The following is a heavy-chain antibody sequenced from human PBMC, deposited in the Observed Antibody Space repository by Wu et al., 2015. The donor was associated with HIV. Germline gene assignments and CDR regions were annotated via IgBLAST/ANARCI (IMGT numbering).Heavy chain of an antibody. Sequence: QVQLVQSGAEVKKPGASVKVSCKASGYTFTSYYMHWVRQAPGQGLEWMGIINPSGGSTSYAQKFQGRVTMTRDTSTSTVYMELSSLRSDDTAVYYCARDFGLWELYYNWFDPWGQGTLVTVSS. D-gene: IGHD1-26*01. J-gene: IGHJ5*02. CDR3: ARDFGLWELYYNWFDP. CDR2: INPSGGST. CDR1: GYTFTSYY. V-gene: IGHV1-46*01.